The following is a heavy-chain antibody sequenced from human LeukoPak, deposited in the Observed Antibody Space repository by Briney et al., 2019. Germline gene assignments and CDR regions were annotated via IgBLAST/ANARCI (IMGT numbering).Heavy chain of an antibody. Sequence: SETLSLTCAVSGASITSYYWTWIQQPPGKGLEWIGYIYHTGNIKYNPSLNSRVTISIDTSKNQFSLKLSSVTAADTAVYYCARGPYSSSWYGDWFDPWGQGTLVTVSS. J-gene: IGHJ5*02. CDR2: IYHTGNI. V-gene: IGHV4-59*01. CDR1: GASITSYY. CDR3: ARGPYSSSWYGDWFDP. D-gene: IGHD6-13*01.